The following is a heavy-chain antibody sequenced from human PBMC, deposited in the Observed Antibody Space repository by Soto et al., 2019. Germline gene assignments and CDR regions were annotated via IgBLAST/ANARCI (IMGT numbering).Heavy chain of an antibody. J-gene: IGHJ4*02. CDR1: GGSISSSSYY. V-gene: IGHV4-39*01. Sequence: KPSETLSLTCTVSGGSISSSSYYWGWIRQPPGKGLEWIGSIYYSGSTYYNPSLKSRVTISVDTSKNQFSLKLSSVTAADTAVYYCARLHLDGYSYGYFDYWGQGTLVTVSS. CDR3: ARLHLDGYSYGYFDY. D-gene: IGHD5-18*01. CDR2: IYYSGST.